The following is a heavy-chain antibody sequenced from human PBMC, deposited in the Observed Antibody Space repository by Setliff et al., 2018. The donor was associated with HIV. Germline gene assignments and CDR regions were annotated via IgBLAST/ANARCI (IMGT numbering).Heavy chain of an antibody. CDR2: IVPILGIA. CDR3: ARIPTGGAFDI. Sequence: ASVKVSCKASGGTFTNSAIGWVRQAPGQGLEWMGAIVPILGIANSAQKFQGRVTITTDESTNKAYMELSSLRSEDTAVYYCARIPTGGAFDIWGQGTVVTVSS. CDR1: GGTFTNSA. D-gene: IGHD7-27*01. J-gene: IGHJ3*02. V-gene: IGHV1-69*10.